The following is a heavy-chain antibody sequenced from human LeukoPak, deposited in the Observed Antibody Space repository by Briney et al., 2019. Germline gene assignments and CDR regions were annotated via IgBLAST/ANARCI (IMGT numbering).Heavy chain of an antibody. D-gene: IGHD2-15*01. J-gene: IGHJ6*03. CDR1: GGTFSSYA. V-gene: IGHV1-69*13. CDR3: ARPVHSYSDYYYYMDV. Sequence: PGASVKVSCKASGGTFSSYAISWVRQAPGQGLEWMGGIIPIFGTANYAQKFQGRVTITADESTSTAYMELSSLRSEDTAVYYCARPVHSYSDYYYYMDVWGKGTTVTVSS. CDR2: IIPIFGTA.